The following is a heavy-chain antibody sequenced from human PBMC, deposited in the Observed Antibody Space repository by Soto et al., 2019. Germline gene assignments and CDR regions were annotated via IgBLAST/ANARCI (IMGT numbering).Heavy chain of an antibody. CDR1: GGSFSGYY. CDR2: INHSGST. J-gene: IGHJ4*02. CDR3: ARGGDIVVVPAAIDY. D-gene: IGHD2-2*01. V-gene: IGHV4-34*01. Sequence: SETLSLTCAVYGGSFSGYYWSWIRQPPGKGLEWIGEINHSGSTNYNPSLKSRVTISVDTSKNQFSLKLSSVTAADTAVYYCARGGDIVVVPAAIDYWGQGTLVTVSS.